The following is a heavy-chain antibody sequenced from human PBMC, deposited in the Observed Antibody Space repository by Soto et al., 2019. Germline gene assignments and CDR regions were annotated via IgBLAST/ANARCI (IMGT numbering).Heavy chain of an antibody. J-gene: IGHJ3*02. Sequence: PGGSLRLSCAASGFTLSSHRLIWVRQVPGKGLEWVSYISYSISTIYYADSVKGRFTISTDNVKNSLYLQMNSLRDEDTAEYYCARGLGMADAFDIWGQGTMVTVSS. CDR2: ISYSISTI. D-gene: IGHD2-8*01. V-gene: IGHV3-48*02. CDR3: ARGLGMADAFDI. CDR1: GFTLSSHR.